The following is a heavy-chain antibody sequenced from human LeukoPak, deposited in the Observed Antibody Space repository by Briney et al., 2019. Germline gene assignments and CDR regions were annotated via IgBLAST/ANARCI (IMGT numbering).Heavy chain of an antibody. CDR1: GGSISSYY. J-gene: IGHJ4*02. V-gene: IGHV4-59*08. CDR2: IYYSGST. Sequence: KTSDTLSLTCTVSGGSISSYYWSWIRQPPGKGLEWIGYIYYSGSTNYNPSLKSRVTISVDTSKNQFSLKLSSVTAADTAVYYCARHHGRSYPADYWGQGTLVTVSS. D-gene: IGHD3-16*02. CDR3: ARHHGRSYPADY.